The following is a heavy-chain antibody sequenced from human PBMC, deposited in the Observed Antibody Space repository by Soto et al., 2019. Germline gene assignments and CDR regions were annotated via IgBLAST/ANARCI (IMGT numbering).Heavy chain of an antibody. CDR2: ISSSGSTI. Sequence: GGSLRLSCAASGFTFSSYEMNWVRQSPGKGLEWVSYISSSGSTIYYADSVKGRFTISRDNAKNSLYLQMNSLRAEDTAVYYCARDRDYYDSSGYCDYWGQGTLVTVSS. D-gene: IGHD3-22*01. CDR1: GFTFSSYE. J-gene: IGHJ4*02. V-gene: IGHV3-48*03. CDR3: ARDRDYYDSSGYCDY.